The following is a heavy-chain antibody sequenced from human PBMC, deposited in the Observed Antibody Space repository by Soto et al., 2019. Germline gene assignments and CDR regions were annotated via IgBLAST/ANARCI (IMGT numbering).Heavy chain of an antibody. J-gene: IGHJ3*02. Sequence: QVQLVESGGGVVQPGRSLRLSCAASGFTFSSYAMHWVRQAPGKGLEWVAVISYDGSNKYYADSVKGRFTISRDNSKNTLYLQMNSLRAEDTAVYYCARDLGCSGGSCYVKAFDIWGQGTMVTVSS. CDR3: ARDLGCSGGSCYVKAFDI. CDR1: GFTFSSYA. D-gene: IGHD2-15*01. V-gene: IGHV3-30-3*01. CDR2: ISYDGSNK.